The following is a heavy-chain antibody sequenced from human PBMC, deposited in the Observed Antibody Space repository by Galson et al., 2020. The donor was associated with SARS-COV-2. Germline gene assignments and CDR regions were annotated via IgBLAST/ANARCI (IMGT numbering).Heavy chain of an antibody. Sequence: SGPTLVKPTQTLTLTCTFSGFSLSTSGMCVTWIRQPPGKDMEWLALIDWDDDKYYSTSLKTRLTISKDTSKNQVVLKMTNMDPVDTATYYCALMAYDSNAFYDGRALDIWGQGTMVTVSS. CDR1: GFSLSTSGMC. J-gene: IGHJ3*02. CDR2: IDWDDDK. D-gene: IGHD3-16*01. CDR3: ALMAYDSNAFYDGRALDI. V-gene: IGHV2-70*01.